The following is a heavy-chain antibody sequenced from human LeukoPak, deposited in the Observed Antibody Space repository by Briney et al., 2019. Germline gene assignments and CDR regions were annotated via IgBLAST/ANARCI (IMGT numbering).Heavy chain of an antibody. D-gene: IGHD3-22*01. CDR1: GFTVSSNY. Sequence: GGSLRLSCAASGFTVSSNYMSWVRQAPGKGLEWVSGISWNSGSIGYADSVKGRFTISRDNAKNSLYLQMNSLRAEDTALYYCAKAFEYYYDSSGYGDAFDIWGQGTMVTVSS. CDR3: AKAFEYYYDSSGYGDAFDI. J-gene: IGHJ3*02. V-gene: IGHV3-9*01. CDR2: ISWNSGSI.